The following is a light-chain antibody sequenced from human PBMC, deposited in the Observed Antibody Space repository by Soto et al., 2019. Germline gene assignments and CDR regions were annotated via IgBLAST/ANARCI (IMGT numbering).Light chain of an antibody. J-gene: IGKJ1*01. Sequence: DIVMTQFPDSLAVSLGERATINCKSSQSVLYSSNNKNYLAWYQQKPGQAPRLLIYDASSRATGIPDRFSGSGSGTDFTLTISRLEPEDFAMYYCQQYGSSPRTFGQGTKVDIK. CDR2: DAS. CDR3: QQYGSSPRT. CDR1: QSVLYSSNNKNY. V-gene: IGKV4-1*01.